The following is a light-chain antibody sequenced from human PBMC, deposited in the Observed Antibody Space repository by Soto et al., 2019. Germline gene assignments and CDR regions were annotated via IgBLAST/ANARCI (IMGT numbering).Light chain of an antibody. J-gene: IGKJ5*01. CDR1: QSVSSNY. Sequence: EIVMTQSPATLSVSPGERATLSCRASQSVSSNYLAWYQQKPGQAPRLLIYGASRRATGIPDRFSGSGSGTDFTLTISRLEPEDFAVYYCQQYGSSITFGQGTRLEIK. V-gene: IGKV3-20*01. CDR3: QQYGSSIT. CDR2: GAS.